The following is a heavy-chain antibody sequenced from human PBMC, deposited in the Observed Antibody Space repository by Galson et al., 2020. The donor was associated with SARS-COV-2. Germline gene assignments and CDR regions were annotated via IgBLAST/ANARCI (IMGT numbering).Heavy chain of an antibody. CDR1: GYSFTDYH. D-gene: IGHD6-19*01. J-gene: IGHJ4*02. V-gene: IGHV1-46*03. CDR2: IDPAGSST. CDR3: ARRGRLAVAGILNYLDH. Sequence: ASVKVSCKASGYSFTDYHIHWVRQTPGQGLEWMGIIDPAGSSTTYAPNFRGRVTMTRDTHTSTVYMDLSSLRSEDTAVYYCARRGRLAVAGILNYLDHWGQGTLVTVSS.